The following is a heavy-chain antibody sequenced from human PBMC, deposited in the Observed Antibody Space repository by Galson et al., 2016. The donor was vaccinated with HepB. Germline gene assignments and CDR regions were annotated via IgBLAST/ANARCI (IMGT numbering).Heavy chain of an antibody. CDR2: IRSKAYGGTT. V-gene: IGHV3-49*03. J-gene: IGHJ4*02. CDR1: GFTFGDFA. Sequence: SLRLSCAASGFTFGDFAMSWLRQAPGKGLEWVSLIRSKAYGGTTEYAASVKGRFAISRDDSKRIAYLQMNSLKIEDTAVYYCSKAPHSNSGSVWGQGTLVTVSS. CDR3: SKAPHSNSGSV. D-gene: IGHD2/OR15-2a*01.